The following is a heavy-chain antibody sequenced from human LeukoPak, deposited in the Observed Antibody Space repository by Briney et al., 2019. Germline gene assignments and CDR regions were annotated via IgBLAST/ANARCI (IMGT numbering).Heavy chain of an antibody. CDR3: ASGGTLYFQH. J-gene: IGHJ1*01. CDR2: IIPILGIA. Sequence: ASVKVSCKASGGTFSSYAIIWVRQAPGQGLEWMGRIIPILGIANYAQKFQGRVTITADKSTSTAYMELSSLRSEDTAVYYCASGGTLYFQHWGQGTLVTVSS. D-gene: IGHD3-3*01. CDR1: GGTFSSYA. V-gene: IGHV1-69*04.